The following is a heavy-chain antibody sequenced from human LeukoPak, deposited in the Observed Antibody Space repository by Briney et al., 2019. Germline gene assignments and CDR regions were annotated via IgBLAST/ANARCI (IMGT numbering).Heavy chain of an antibody. CDR3: ARDPHRAFDI. J-gene: IGHJ3*02. CDR2: IYYTGST. Sequence: PSETLSLTCTVSGASISTYYWSWVRQSPGEGLEWIGYIYYTGSTNYNPSLKSRVTMSVDTSKNQFSLNLRSVTAADTAVYYCARDPHRAFDIWGQGTMVTVSS. CDR1: GASISTYY. V-gene: IGHV4-59*01.